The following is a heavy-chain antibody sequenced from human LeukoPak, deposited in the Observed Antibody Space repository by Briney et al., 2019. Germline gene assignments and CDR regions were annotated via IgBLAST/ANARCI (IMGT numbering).Heavy chain of an antibody. D-gene: IGHD1-26*01. CDR2: SSGSGGST. J-gene: IGHJ4*02. CDR1: GFSFSSYA. Sequence: GGSLRLSCAASGFSFSSYAMSWVRQAPGKGLEWVSGSSGSGGSTYYADSVKGRFTISRDNSKDTLYLQMNSLRAEDTAVYYCAKDRAPDYWGQGTLVTVSS. CDR3: AKDRAPDY. V-gene: IGHV3-23*01.